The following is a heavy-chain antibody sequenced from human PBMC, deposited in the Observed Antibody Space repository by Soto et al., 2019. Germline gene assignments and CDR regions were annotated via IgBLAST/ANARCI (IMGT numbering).Heavy chain of an antibody. Sequence: NPSETLSLTCTVSGGSMSSHSWSWIRQPPGKGLEWIGYIYYSGSTNSNPSLKSRVTISLDTSKSQFSLKLSSVTAADTAVYYCGSGYYYMDVWGKGTTVTVSS. CDR2: IYYSGST. J-gene: IGHJ6*03. V-gene: IGHV4-59*11. CDR1: GGSMSSHS. CDR3: GSGYYYMDV.